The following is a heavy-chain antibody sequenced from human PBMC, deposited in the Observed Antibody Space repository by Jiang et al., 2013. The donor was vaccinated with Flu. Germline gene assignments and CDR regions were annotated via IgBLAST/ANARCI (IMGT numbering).Heavy chain of an antibody. Sequence: YDGSNKYYADSVKGRFTISRDNSKNTLYLQMNSLRAEDTAVYYCARGQEYSSSTWAYWGQGTLVTVSS. CDR3: ARGQEYSSSTWAY. D-gene: IGHD6-6*01. CDR2: YDGSNK. V-gene: IGHV3-30-3*01. J-gene: IGHJ4*02.